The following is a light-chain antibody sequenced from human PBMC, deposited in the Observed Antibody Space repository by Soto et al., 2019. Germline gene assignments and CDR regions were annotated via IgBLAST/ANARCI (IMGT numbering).Light chain of an antibody. CDR2: ASS. Sequence: IQMTQSPSSLSASVGDRVTITCRASQTISTYLNWYQQKPGKAPKLLIYASSSLQSGVPSRFSGSGSGTDFTLTISSLQPEDFATYICQQNYGMPRTFGRGTKVEV. J-gene: IGKJ1*01. CDR3: QQNYGMPRT. V-gene: IGKV1-39*01. CDR1: QTISTY.